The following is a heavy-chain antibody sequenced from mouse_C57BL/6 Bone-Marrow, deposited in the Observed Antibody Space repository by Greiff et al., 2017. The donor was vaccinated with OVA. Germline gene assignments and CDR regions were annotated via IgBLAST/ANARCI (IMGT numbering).Heavy chain of an antibody. D-gene: IGHD1-1*01. CDR3: ARRLITTVVMDY. CDR2: IYPGDGDT. CDR1: GYAFSSSW. J-gene: IGHJ4*01. V-gene: IGHV1-82*01. Sequence: VQLQQSGPELVKPGASVKISCKASGYAFSSSWMNWVKQRPGKGLEWIGRIYPGDGDTNYNGKFKGKATLTADKSSSTAYMQLSSLTSEDSAVYVCARRLITTVVMDYWGQGTSVTVSS.